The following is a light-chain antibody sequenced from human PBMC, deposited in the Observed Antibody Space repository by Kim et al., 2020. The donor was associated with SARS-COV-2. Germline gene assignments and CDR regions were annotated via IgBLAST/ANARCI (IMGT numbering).Light chain of an antibody. Sequence: SYELTQPPSVSVSPGQTARITCSGDALPKQYAYWYQQKPGQAPVLVIYKDSERPSGIPERFSGSSSGTTVTLTISGVQAEDEIDYYCQSADSSGTVVFGG. CDR1: ALPKQY. CDR3: QSADSSGTVV. CDR2: KDS. V-gene: IGLV3-25*03. J-gene: IGLJ2*01.